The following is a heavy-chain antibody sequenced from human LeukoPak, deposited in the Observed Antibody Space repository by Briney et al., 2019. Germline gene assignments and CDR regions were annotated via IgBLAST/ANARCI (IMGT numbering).Heavy chain of an antibody. CDR3: ARSWGVVAFDY. V-gene: IGHV3-11*04. CDR1: GFNFGDYY. J-gene: IGHJ4*02. CDR2: ISGSGSTI. D-gene: IGHD3-16*01. Sequence: KPGGSLRLSCAASGFNFGDYYMSWIRQAPGKGLEWLTHISGSGSTIQYADSVKGRFIISRDNAENSLYLQMNSLRGEDTAVYYCARSWGVVAFDYWGPGTLVTVTS.